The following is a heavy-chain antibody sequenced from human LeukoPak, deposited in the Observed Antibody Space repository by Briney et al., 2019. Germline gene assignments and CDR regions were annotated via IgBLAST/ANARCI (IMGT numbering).Heavy chain of an antibody. CDR3: AKDIEAAAEYYFDY. D-gene: IGHD6-13*01. V-gene: IGHV3-23*01. CDR2: ISGSGGST. CDR1: GFTFNNYG. J-gene: IGHJ4*02. Sequence: ESGGSLRLSCAASGFTFNNYGMSWVRQAPGKGLEWVSAISGSGGSTYYADSVKGRFTISRDNSKNTLYLQMNSLRAEDTAVYYCAKDIEAAAEYYFDYWGQGTLVTVSS.